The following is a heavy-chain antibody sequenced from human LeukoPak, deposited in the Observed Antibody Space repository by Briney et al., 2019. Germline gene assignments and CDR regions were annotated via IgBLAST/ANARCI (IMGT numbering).Heavy chain of an antibody. CDR2: IGSSRRFR. CDR1: GFVFSDYY. V-gene: IGHV3-11*05. D-gene: IGHD6-19*01. CDR3: ARGTPYSSGWYPPVRFDY. J-gene: IGHJ4*02. Sequence: GGSLRLSCTASGFVFSDYYMNWIRQAPGKGLEWVAYIGSSRRFRNHADSVKGRFTISRDNAKNTLYLEMNNLRAEDTAVYYCARGTPYSSGWYPPVRFDYWGQGTLVTVSS.